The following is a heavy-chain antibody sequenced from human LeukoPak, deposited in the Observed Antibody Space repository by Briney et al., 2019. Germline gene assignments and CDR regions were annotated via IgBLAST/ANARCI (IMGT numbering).Heavy chain of an antibody. CDR3: AREPRPTLMDSSGWHRKGGYFDY. CDR1: GGSFSGYY. V-gene: IGHV4-34*01. D-gene: IGHD6-19*01. J-gene: IGHJ4*02. CDR2: INHSGST. Sequence: SETLSLTCAVYGGSFSGYYWSWIRQPPGKGLEWIGEINHSGSTNYNPSPKTRFHTQLDPSKNHFSLKLHSVTAADTPVYYCAREPRPTLMDSSGWHRKGGYFDYWGQGTLVTVSS.